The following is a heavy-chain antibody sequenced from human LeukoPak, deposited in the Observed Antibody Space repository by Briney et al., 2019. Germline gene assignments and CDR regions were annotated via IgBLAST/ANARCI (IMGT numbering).Heavy chain of an antibody. CDR2: IKGDGSSI. D-gene: IGHD6-13*01. V-gene: IGHV3-74*01. Sequence: GGSLRLSCAASGFTFSSCSMHWVRQAPGKGLVWVSRIKGDGSSISYADSVKGRFTIFRDNAKNTLFLQMDSLRAEDTAVYYCVRGTIAAAGIDYWGQGTLVAVSS. J-gene: IGHJ4*02. CDR3: VRGTIAAAGIDY. CDR1: GFTFSSCS.